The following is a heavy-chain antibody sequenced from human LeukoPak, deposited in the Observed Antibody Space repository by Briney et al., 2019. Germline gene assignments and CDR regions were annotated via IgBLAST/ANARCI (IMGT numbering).Heavy chain of an antibody. V-gene: IGHV3-23*01. CDR1: GFTFGIYA. J-gene: IGHJ4*02. CDR2: ISARDGST. CDR3: AKLLNDYGDYCFDY. D-gene: IGHD4-17*01. Sequence: PGGSLRLSCAASGFTFGIYAMSWVRQAPGQGLDWVSAISARDGSTYYADSVKGRFTISRDNSKNTLYLQMNSLRAEDTAVYYCAKLLNDYGDYCFDYWGQGTLVTVSS.